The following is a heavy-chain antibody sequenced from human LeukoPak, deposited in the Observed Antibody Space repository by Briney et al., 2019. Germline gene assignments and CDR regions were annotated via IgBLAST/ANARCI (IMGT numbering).Heavy chain of an antibody. CDR2: TDWDDDK. D-gene: IGHD3-22*01. CDR3: ARSATYYYDSSGQLNFDY. CDR1: GFSLSTSGMC. Sequence: SVPTLVNPTQTLTLTCTFSGFSLSTSGMCVSWIRQPPGTALEWLARTDWDDDKYYSTSLKTRLTISKDTSKNQVVLTMTNMDPVDTATYYCARSATYYYDSSGQLNFDYWGQGTLVTVSS. J-gene: IGHJ4*02. V-gene: IGHV2-70*11.